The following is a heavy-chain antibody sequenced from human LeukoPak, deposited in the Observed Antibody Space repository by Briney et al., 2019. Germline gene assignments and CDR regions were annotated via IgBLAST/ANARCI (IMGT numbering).Heavy chain of an antibody. CDR2: IYTSGST. CDR1: GGSISSYY. Sequence: SETLSLTCTVSGGSISSYYWSWIRQPAGKGLEWIGRIYTSGSTNYNPSLKSRVTMSVDTSKNQFPLKLSSVTAADTAVYYCARGPWDYDSSGYYNWYFDLWGRGTLVTVSS. D-gene: IGHD3-22*01. V-gene: IGHV4-4*07. J-gene: IGHJ2*01. CDR3: ARGPWDYDSSGYYNWYFDL.